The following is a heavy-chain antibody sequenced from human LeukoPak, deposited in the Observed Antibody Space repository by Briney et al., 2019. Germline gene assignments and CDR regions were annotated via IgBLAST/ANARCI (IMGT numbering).Heavy chain of an antibody. CDR1: GDSISSRSYY. V-gene: IGHV4-39*01. Sequence: SETLSLTCTVSGDSISSRSYYWGWIRQPPGKGLEWIGSIYFSGSTYYNPSLKSRVTISVDKSKNQFSLKLSSVTAADTAVYYCARFGGGSYHYYFDYWGQGTLVTVSS. J-gene: IGHJ4*02. CDR3: ARFGGGSYHYYFDY. D-gene: IGHD1-26*01. CDR2: IYFSGST.